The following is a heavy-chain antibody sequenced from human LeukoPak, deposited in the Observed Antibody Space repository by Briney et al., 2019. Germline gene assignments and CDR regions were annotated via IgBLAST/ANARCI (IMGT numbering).Heavy chain of an antibody. CDR1: GFTFSGYY. CDR3: ARVDRYFFYLDV. J-gene: IGHJ6*03. Sequence: ASVKVSCKASGFTFSGYYVHWVRQAPGQGLEWMGGIIPVFRTPNYAQKFQGRVTITTDESTSTAYMELSSLKSDDTAIYYCARVDRYFFYLDVWGQGTTVTVSS. V-gene: IGHV1-69*05. CDR2: IIPVFRTP.